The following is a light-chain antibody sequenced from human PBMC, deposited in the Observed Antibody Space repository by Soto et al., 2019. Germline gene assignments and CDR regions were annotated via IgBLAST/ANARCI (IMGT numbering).Light chain of an antibody. CDR2: DAS. Sequence: SAALGYRVTITCRASQGITSAVAWYQQKPGKAPKLLIYDASSLESGVPSRFSGSGSGTDFTLTIRALQPEDFATYYCQQLSRCPLCFGGGTKVDI. CDR1: QGITSA. J-gene: IGKJ4*01. CDR3: QQLSRCPLC. V-gene: IGKV1-13*02.